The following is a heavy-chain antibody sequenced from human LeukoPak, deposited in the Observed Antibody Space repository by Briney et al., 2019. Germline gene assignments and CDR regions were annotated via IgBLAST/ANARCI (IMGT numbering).Heavy chain of an antibody. V-gene: IGHV1-2*02. CDR1: GYTFTGYY. J-gene: IGHJ4*02. CDR2: INPNSGGT. Sequence: ASVKVSCKASGYTFTGYYMHWVRQAPGQGLEWMGWINPNSGGTNYAQKFQGRVTMTRDTSISTAYMELSSLRSEDTAVYYCASESIKSVAGIDYWGQGTLVTVSS. CDR3: ASESIKSVAGIDY. D-gene: IGHD6-19*01.